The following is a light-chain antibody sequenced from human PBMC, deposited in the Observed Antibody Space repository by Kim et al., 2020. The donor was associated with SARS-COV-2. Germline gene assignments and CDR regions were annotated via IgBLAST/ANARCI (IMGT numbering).Light chain of an antibody. CDR2: KAS. J-gene: IGKJ1*01. V-gene: IGKV1-5*03. Sequence: VGDGVTITGRDSQNISSWLAWDQQKPGKAPQVLIYKASSLDSGVPSRFSGSGSGTEFTLTNSSLQPDDFATYYCQQYNRHSLGTFGQGTKVDIK. CDR3: QQYNRHSLGT. CDR1: QNISSW.